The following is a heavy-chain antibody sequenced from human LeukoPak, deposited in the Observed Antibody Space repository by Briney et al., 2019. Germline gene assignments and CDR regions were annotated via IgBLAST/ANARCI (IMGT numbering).Heavy chain of an antibody. CDR1: GFTFSSYS. Sequence: GGSLRLSCAASGFTFSSYSMNWVRQAPGKGLEWVSYISSSSSTIYYADSVKGRFTISRDNAKNSLYLQMNSLRAEDTAVYYCARCSWGFGESRAGGQGTLVTVSP. D-gene: IGHD3-10*01. V-gene: IGHV3-48*01. CDR3: ARCSWGFGESRA. J-gene: IGHJ4*02. CDR2: ISSSSSTI.